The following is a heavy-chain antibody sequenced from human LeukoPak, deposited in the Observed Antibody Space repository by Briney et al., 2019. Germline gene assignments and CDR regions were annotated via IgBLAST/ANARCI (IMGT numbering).Heavy chain of an antibody. V-gene: IGHV3-7*01. CDR2: INQDGREK. CDR1: GFTFTGFW. D-gene: IGHD2-15*01. CDR3: ARDGLPVAHES. J-gene: IGHJ5*02. Sequence: GGSLRLSCAVSGFTFTGFWMSWVRQAPGKGLEWVAYINQDGREKHYVDSVKGRFIISRDNAKNSMFLQLNSLRVEDTAVYYCARDGLPVAHESWGQGTLVTVSS.